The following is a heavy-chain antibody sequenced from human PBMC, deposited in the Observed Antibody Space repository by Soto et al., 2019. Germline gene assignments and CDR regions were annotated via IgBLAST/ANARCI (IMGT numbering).Heavy chain of an antibody. V-gene: IGHV1-18*03. D-gene: IGHD6-19*01. CDR1: GYTFTSYA. CDR3: ARGRGWLGY. J-gene: IGHJ4*02. Sequence: QVQLVQSGAEVKKPGASVKVSCKTSGYTFTSYAISWVRQAPGQGLEWMGWISAFNGKTDYAQKLQGRVTMTTDISTRTAYMELRSRRSDDMAVYFCARGRGWLGYGGQGTLVTVSS. CDR2: ISAFNGKT.